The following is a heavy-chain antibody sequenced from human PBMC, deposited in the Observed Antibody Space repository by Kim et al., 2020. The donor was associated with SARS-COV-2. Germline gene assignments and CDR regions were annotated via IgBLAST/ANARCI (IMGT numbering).Heavy chain of an antibody. CDR1: GYTFTTYA. CDR2: INTNTGNP. Sequence: ASVNVSCKASGYTFTTYAMCWLRQAPGQGLEWMGWINTNTGNPTYVQGFTGRFVFSVDTSVSTTYLEISSLKVEDTAVYYCARDVYVSGSYPLSYWGQGTLVTVSS. V-gene: IGHV7-4-1*02. CDR3: ARDVYVSGSYPLSY. J-gene: IGHJ4*02. D-gene: IGHD3-10*01.